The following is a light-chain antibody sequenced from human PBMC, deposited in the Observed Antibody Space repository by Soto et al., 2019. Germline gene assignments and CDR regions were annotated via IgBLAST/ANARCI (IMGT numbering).Light chain of an antibody. CDR3: QQYGSSSWT. Sequence: EIVLTQSPGTLSLSPGERATLPCRASQSVSSTYFAWYQQKPGQAPRLLIFGASNRATGIPDRFSGSGSGTEFTLTISRLEPEDFAVYYCQQYGSSSWTFGQGTKVDIK. J-gene: IGKJ1*01. V-gene: IGKV3-20*01. CDR2: GAS. CDR1: QSVSSTY.